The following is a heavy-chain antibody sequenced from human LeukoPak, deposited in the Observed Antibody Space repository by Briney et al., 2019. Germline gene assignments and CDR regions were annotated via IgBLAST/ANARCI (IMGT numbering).Heavy chain of an antibody. Sequence: GGSLRLSCAASGFTFSSYWMNWVRQAPGKGLVWVSRIASDGSSTTYADSVRGRFSISRDNAKNTLYLQMNSPRVEDTAVYYCARGRPHGNDYWGQGTLVTVSS. CDR1: GFTFSSYW. J-gene: IGHJ4*02. D-gene: IGHD4-23*01. V-gene: IGHV3-74*01. CDR2: IASDGSST. CDR3: ARGRPHGNDY.